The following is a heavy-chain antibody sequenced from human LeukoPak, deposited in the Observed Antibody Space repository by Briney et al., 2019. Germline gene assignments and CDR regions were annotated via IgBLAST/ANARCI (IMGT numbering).Heavy chain of an antibody. V-gene: IGHV3-48*01. Sequence: GGSLRLSCEGSGFLFNNQHMNWVRQTPGKGLEWVAYIDPESTNIFYADSVKGRFTLSRDNAKSSMFLQMNSLRVEDTAVYYCLKTVDFWGQGILVTVSP. CDR1: GFLFNNQH. J-gene: IGHJ4*02. CDR2: IDPESTNI. CDR3: LKTVDF.